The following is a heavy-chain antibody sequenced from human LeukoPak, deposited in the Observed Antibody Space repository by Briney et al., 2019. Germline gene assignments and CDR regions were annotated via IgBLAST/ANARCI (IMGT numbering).Heavy chain of an antibody. CDR1: GFTFSSYN. Sequence: GGSLRLSCAASGFTFSSYNMNWVRQAPGKGLEWVSSISSSSSYIYYADSVKGRFTISRDNAKNSLYLQMNSLRAEDTAVYYCARDGLPAYYYDSSGYSEPYYYYMDVWGKGTTVTVSS. CDR2: ISSSSSYI. V-gene: IGHV3-21*01. D-gene: IGHD3-22*01. CDR3: ARDGLPAYYYDSSGYSEPYYYYMDV. J-gene: IGHJ6*03.